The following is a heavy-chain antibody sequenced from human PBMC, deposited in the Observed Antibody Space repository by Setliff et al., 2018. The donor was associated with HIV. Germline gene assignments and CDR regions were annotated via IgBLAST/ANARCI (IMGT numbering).Heavy chain of an antibody. V-gene: IGHV3-15*07. CDR1: GFTFSNAW. D-gene: IGHD2-15*01. J-gene: IGHJ1*01. CDR3: TTDLPRGNPAEYFQH. CDR2: IKSKTDGGTT. Sequence: GGSLRLSCAASGFTFSNAWMNWVRQAPGKGLEWVGRIKSKTDGGTTDYAAPVKGRFTISRDDSKNTLYLQMNSLKTEDTAVYYCTTDLPRGNPAEYFQHWGQGTRVPVSS.